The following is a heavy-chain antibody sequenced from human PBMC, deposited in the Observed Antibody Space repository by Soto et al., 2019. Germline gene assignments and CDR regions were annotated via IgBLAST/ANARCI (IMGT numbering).Heavy chain of an antibody. CDR3: ASDWTTAYFDY. V-gene: IGHV3-33*01. J-gene: IGHJ4*02. CDR1: GFIFSRFG. Sequence: GGSLRLSCAASGFIFSRFGMHWVRQAPGKGLEWVAVIWYDGSNKYYADSVKGRFTMSRDNSKNTVYLQMDSLRAEDTAVYYCASDWTTAYFDYWGQGTLVTVS. CDR2: IWYDGSNK. D-gene: IGHD4-17*01.